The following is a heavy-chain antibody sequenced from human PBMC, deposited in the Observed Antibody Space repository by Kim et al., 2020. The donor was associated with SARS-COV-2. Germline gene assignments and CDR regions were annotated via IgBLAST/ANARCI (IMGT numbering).Heavy chain of an antibody. V-gene: IGHV4-59*13. D-gene: IGHD3-22*01. CDR1: GDSMSGFF. CDR2: SGNT. CDR3: ARINYDSSGYYYSSTRHYYFDY. J-gene: IGHJ4*02. Sequence: SETLSLTCTVSGDSMSGFFWSWIRQPPGKGLEWIGYSGNTNYNPSLKSRVTISVDTSKNQFSLTLNSVTAADTAVYFCARINYDSSGYYYSSTRHYYFDYWGQGALVTVSS.